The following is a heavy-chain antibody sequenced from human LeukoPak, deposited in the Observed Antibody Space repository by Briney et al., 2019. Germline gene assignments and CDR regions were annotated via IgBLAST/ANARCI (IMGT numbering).Heavy chain of an antibody. CDR3: ARQYSSTWSSMHFDY. J-gene: IGHJ4*02. CDR2: IYYRGST. CDR1: GGSISCSDYY. D-gene: IGHD6-13*01. V-gene: IGHV4-39*01. Sequence: SETLSLTCTVSGGSISCSDYYWGWIRQPPGKGLEWIGSIYYRGSTYYNPSLKSRVTISVDTSKNQFSLKLSSVTAADTAVYYCARQYSSTWSSMHFDYWGQGTLVTVSS.